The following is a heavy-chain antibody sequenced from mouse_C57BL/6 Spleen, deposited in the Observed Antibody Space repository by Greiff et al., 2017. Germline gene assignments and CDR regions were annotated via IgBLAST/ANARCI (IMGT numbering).Heavy chain of an antibody. V-gene: IGHV1-43*01. Sequence: VQLQQSGPELVKPGASVKISCKASGYSFTGYYMHWVKQSSEKSLEWIGEINPSTGGTSYNQKFKGKATLTVDKSSSTAYMQLKSLTSEDSAVYYCARQGSTVRGFAYWGQGTLVTVSA. CDR2: INPSTGGT. D-gene: IGHD1-1*01. CDR1: GYSFTGYY. CDR3: ARQGSTVRGFAY. J-gene: IGHJ3*01.